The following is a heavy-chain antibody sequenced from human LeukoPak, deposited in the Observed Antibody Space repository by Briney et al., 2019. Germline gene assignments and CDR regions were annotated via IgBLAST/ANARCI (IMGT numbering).Heavy chain of an antibody. Sequence: PGGSLRLSCVGSGLSVRESEMNGVRQAPGKGLQWVAHVRADGKKKWYADSVRDRLNIARDNARNSVFLQMNSLTVDDSATYYCLGRFRDWGQGILVTVSS. J-gene: IGHJ4*02. V-gene: IGHV3-48*03. D-gene: IGHD3-16*01. CDR1: GLSVRESE. CDR2: VRADGKKK. CDR3: LGRFRD.